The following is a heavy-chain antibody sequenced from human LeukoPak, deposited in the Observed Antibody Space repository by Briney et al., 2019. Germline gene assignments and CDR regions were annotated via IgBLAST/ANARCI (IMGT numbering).Heavy chain of an antibody. CDR3: ARADPNASGYFYRFNWFDP. J-gene: IGHJ5*02. Sequence: SETLSLTCTVSGGSISSYYWNWVRQPPGKGLEWIGNIYSSGSTDYNPSLKSRVTISLDTSKFQFSLRLNSVTAADTAVYYCARADPNASGYFYRFNWFDPWGQGTLVTVSS. CDR1: GGSISSYY. D-gene: IGHD3-10*01. V-gene: IGHV4-59*01. CDR2: IYSSGST.